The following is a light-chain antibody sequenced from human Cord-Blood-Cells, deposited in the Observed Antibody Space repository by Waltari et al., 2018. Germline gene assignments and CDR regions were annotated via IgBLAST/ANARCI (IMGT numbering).Light chain of an antibody. CDR1: QSVSNY. V-gene: IGKV3-11*01. CDR3: QQRSNWPWT. Sequence: DIVLTQSPATLSLSPGERATISCRASQSVSNYLAWYQQKPGQAPRLLIYDASNRATGIPARFSGSGSGTDFTLTISSLEPEDFAVYYCQQRSNWPWTFGQGTKVEIK. CDR2: DAS. J-gene: IGKJ1*01.